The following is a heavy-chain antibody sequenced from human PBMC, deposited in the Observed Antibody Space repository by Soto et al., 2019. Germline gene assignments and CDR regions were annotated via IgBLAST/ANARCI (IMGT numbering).Heavy chain of an antibody. CDR1: GGTFSSYT. CDR2: IIPILGIA. CDR3: ARGTVVPAASDY. D-gene: IGHD2-2*01. V-gene: IGHV1-69*02. J-gene: IGHJ4*02. Sequence: QVQLVQSGAEVKKPGSSVKVSCKASGGTFSSYTISWVRQAPGQGLEWMGRIIPILGIANYAQKFQGRVTITADKSTSTAYMELSSLRSEDTAVYYCARGTVVPAASDYWVQGTLVTVSS.